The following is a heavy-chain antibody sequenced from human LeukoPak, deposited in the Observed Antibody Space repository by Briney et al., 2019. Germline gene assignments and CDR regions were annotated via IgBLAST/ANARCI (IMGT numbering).Heavy chain of an antibody. J-gene: IGHJ4*02. Sequence: GGFLRLSGGASGFTFSSYSMNWVRQSPGKGLEWGSSIISSSSYIYYADSVKGRFPIYRDNAKNSLYLQMNSLRAEDTAVYYCAREDYYDSSGYYYVLDWGQGTLVTVSS. D-gene: IGHD3-22*01. CDR3: AREDYYDSSGYYYVLD. CDR1: GFTFSSYS. CDR2: IISSSSYI. V-gene: IGHV3-21*01.